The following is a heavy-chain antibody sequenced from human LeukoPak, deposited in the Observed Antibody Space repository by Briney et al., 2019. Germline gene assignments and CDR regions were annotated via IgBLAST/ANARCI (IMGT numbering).Heavy chain of an antibody. CDR3: ARDYGGNREVYYFDY. CDR2: ISAYNGNT. CDR1: GYTFTIYG. V-gene: IGHV1-18*01. D-gene: IGHD4-23*01. J-gene: IGHJ4*02. Sequence: ASVKVSCKASGYTFTIYGISWVRQAPGQGREWMGWISAYNGNTNYAQKLQGRVTITTDTSTSTAYMELRSLRSDDTAVYCCARDYGGNREVYYFDYWGQGTLVTVSS.